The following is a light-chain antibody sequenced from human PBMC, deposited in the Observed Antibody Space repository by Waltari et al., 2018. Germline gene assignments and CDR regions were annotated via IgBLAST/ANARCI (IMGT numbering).Light chain of an antibody. J-gene: IGLJ2*01. CDR3: CSYTSIGPVL. V-gene: IGLV2-23*02. CDR1: SSDVGANNF. Sequence: QSALTQPASVSGSPGQSIAISCIGTSSDVGANNFLSWYQQHPGRAPQIIIHEVTKRPSGVSTRFSGSKSGNTASLTISGLQAEDEADYYCCSYTSIGPVLIGGGTKVTVL. CDR2: EVT.